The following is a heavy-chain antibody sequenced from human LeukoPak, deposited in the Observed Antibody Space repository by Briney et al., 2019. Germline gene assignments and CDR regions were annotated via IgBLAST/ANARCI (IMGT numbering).Heavy chain of an antibody. CDR3: AKEGRSLQTY. V-gene: IGHV3-33*06. CDR1: GFTFSSYG. D-gene: IGHD5-24*01. Sequence: GGSLRLSCAASGFTFSSYGMHWVRQAPGKGLEWVAVIWYDGSNKYYADSVKGRFTISRDNSKNSLYLQMNSLRVEDTAVYYCAKEGRSLQTYWGQGTLVTVSS. CDR2: IWYDGSNK. J-gene: IGHJ4*02.